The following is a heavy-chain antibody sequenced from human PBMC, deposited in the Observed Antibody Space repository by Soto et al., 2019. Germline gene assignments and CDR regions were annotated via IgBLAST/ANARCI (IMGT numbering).Heavy chain of an antibody. CDR3: TRQDPVNVVENEAYDF. Sequence: EVQLVESGGGLVQPGGSLKLSCAASGFTFSDSAMHWVRQAPGKGLEWVGRTRSRSNNYATEYGASVKGRFTISRAASKKTVYLPMTRVKTEDTAMYYCTRQDPVNVVENEAYDFWGQGTMVTVSS. J-gene: IGHJ3*01. V-gene: IGHV3-73*01. CDR1: GFTFSDSA. D-gene: IGHD2-15*01. CDR2: TRSRSNNYAT.